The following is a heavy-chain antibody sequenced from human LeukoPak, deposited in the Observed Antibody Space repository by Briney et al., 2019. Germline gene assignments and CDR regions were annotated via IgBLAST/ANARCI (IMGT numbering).Heavy chain of an antibody. Sequence: PGGSLRLSCAASGFSFSSSWMTWVRQAPGKGLEWVATIKQDGSEKFYVNSVKGRFTISRDNSENTLYLQINSLRADDTAVFYCAKNYGSGTYYNYFDSWGQGTLVTVSS. CDR1: GFSFSSSW. J-gene: IGHJ4*02. V-gene: IGHV3-7*05. CDR3: AKNYGSGTYYNYFDS. D-gene: IGHD3-10*01. CDR2: IKQDGSEK.